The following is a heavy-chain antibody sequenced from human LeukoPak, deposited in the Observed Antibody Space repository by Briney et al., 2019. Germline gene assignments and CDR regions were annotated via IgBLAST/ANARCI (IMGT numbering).Heavy chain of an antibody. CDR1: GYTFSNYW. V-gene: IGHV5-51*01. J-gene: IGHJ4*02. Sequence: GESLKISCKGSGYTFSNYWIGWVRQMSGKGLEWMGIMYPGNSDTRYSPSFHGQVTISADKSISTAYLEWSSLKASDTAMYYCASLRYCSGDTCFTPIDSWGQGTLVTVSS. CDR2: MYPGNSDT. CDR3: ASLRYCSGDTCFTPIDS. D-gene: IGHD2-15*01.